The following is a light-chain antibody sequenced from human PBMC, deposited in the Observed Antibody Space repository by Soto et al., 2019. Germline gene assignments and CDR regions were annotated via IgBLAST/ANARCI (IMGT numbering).Light chain of an antibody. CDR2: GAP. CDR3: QQYNNWPLT. CDR1: QSVSSY. V-gene: IGKV3-15*01. Sequence: EVVVTQSPCTLSLSTGERATLSCRASQSVSSYLAWYQQKPGQAPRLLIYGAPTRATGIPARFSGSGSGTEFTLTISSLQSEDFAVYYCQQYNNWPLTFGQGTRLAIK. J-gene: IGKJ5*01.